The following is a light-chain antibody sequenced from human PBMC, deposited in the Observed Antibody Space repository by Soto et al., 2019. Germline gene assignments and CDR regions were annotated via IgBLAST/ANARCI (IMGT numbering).Light chain of an antibody. CDR3: SSYTSSSTPYV. CDR2: EVS. Sequence: QSVLTQPAPVSGSPGQSITISCTGTSSEVGGYNYVSWYQQHPGKAPKLMIYEVSNRPSGVSNRFSGSKSGNTASLTISGLQAEDEADYYCSSYTSSSTPYVFGTGTKVTVL. J-gene: IGLJ1*01. CDR1: SSEVGGYNY. V-gene: IGLV2-14*01.